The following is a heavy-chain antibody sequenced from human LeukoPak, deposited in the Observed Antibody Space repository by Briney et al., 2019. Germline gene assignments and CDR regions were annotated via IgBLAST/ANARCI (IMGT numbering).Heavy chain of an antibody. J-gene: IGHJ4*02. D-gene: IGHD6-19*01. Sequence: GGSLRLSCAASGFPFNIYAMNWVRQAAGKGLEWVSGISNSGGSKYYAASLQGRLTISRDDSKNTVYLQMNSLRAEDTALYYCASRTFPAVTGSSAFWPFDSWGQGNLVTVSS. CDR1: GFPFNIYA. V-gene: IGHV3-23*01. CDR2: ISNSGGSK. CDR3: ASRTFPAVTGSSAFWPFDS.